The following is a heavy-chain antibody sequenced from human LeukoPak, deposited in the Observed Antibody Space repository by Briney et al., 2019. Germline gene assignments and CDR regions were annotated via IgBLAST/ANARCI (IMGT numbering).Heavy chain of an antibody. CDR2: IYYSGST. Sequence: PSETLSLTCTVSGGSISSYYWSWLRQPPGKGLEWIGYIYYSGSTNYNPSLKSRVTISVDTSKNQFSLKLSSVTAADTAVYYCARAYDFWSGSDYWGQGTLVTVSS. V-gene: IGHV4-59*01. D-gene: IGHD3-3*01. CDR3: ARAYDFWSGSDY. J-gene: IGHJ4*02. CDR1: GGSISSYY.